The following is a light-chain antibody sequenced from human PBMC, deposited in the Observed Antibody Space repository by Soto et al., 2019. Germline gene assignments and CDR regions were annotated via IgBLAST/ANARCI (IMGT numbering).Light chain of an antibody. Sequence: DVQMTQSPSSLSASVGDRVTITCRASQGISNHLAWYQQKPGKAPKLLIFAASTLQSGFPSRFSGSGSGTDFTLTISGLQPEDVATYYCQKFDSAPLTFGGGTKVEIK. CDR1: QGISNH. V-gene: IGKV1-27*01. J-gene: IGKJ4*01. CDR2: AAS. CDR3: QKFDSAPLT.